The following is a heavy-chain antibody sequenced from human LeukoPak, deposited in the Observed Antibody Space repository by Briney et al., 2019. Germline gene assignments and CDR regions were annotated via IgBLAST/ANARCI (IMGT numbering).Heavy chain of an antibody. CDR1: GGSISSSSYY. J-gene: IGHJ3*02. CDR3: AREENTHAFDI. V-gene: IGHV4-61*01. Sequence: PSETLSLTCTVSGGSISSSSYYWGWIRQPPGKGLEWIGYIYYSGSTNYNPSLKSRVTISVDTSKNQFSLKLSSVTAADTAVYYCAREENTHAFDIWGQGTMVTVSS. CDR2: IYYSGST.